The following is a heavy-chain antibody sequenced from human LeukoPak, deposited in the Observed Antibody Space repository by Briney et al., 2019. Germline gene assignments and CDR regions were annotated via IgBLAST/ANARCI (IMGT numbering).Heavy chain of an antibody. CDR2: IKPDGGQQ. J-gene: IGHJ4*02. Sequence: GGSLRLSCAASGLAFSDYWMSWVRQAPGKGLEWVANIKPDGGQQNYVDSVKGRFTISRDNAKNSLYLQMNSLSAEDTAIYYCASTFPYWGGGSCALGGQATLVTVSS. V-gene: IGHV3-7*01. CDR3: ASTFPYWGGGSCAL. CDR1: GLAFSDYW. D-gene: IGHD2-15*01.